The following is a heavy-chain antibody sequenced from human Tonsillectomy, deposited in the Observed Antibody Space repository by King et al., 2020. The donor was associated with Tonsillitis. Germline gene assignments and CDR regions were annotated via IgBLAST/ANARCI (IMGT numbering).Heavy chain of an antibody. CDR1: GFTFSDYH. CDR3: ARVGRYCGGGSCYSKY. Sequence: QLVQSGGGLVKPGGSLRLSCAASGFTFSDYHMSWFRQAPGRGLEWVSYISSSSSYTNYADSVKGRFTISRDSAKNSLYLQMNSLRAEDTAVYYCARVGRYCGGGSCYSKYWGQGTLVTVSS. CDR2: ISSSSSYT. J-gene: IGHJ4*02. V-gene: IGHV3-11*05. D-gene: IGHD2-15*01.